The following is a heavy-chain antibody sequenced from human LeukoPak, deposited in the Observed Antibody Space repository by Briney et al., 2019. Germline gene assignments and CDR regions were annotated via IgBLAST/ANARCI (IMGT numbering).Heavy chain of an antibody. J-gene: IGHJ3*02. Sequence: KPSETLSLTCTVSGGSISSYYWSWIRQPPGKGLEWIGYIYYSGSTNYNPSLKSRVSISVVTSKNQLSLKLSSVTAADTAMYYCARGSAFDIWGQGTMVTVSS. V-gene: IGHV4-59*01. CDR3: ARGSAFDI. CDR2: IYYSGST. CDR1: GGSISSYY.